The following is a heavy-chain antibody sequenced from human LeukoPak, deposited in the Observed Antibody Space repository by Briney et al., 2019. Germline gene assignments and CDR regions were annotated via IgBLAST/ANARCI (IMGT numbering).Heavy chain of an antibody. V-gene: IGHV3-23*01. CDR3: AKGEYSSSWYLGIY. J-gene: IGHJ4*02. CDR2: ISGNDGST. CDR1: GLTFSSFG. Sequence: PGGSLRLSCAASGLTFSSFGMSRVRQAPGKGLEWVSSISGNDGSTYYADSMRARFTISRDNSKNTLYLQMNSLRAEDTAVYYCAKGEYSSSWYLGIYWGQGTLVAVSS. D-gene: IGHD6-13*01.